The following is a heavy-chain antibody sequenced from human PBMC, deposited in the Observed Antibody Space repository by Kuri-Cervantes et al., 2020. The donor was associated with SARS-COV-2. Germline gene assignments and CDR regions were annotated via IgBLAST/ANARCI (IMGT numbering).Heavy chain of an antibody. D-gene: IGHD3-22*01. CDR1: GFTFSSYA. Sequence: GGSLRLSCVASGFTFSSYAMSWVRQAPGKGLEWVSVISSSGGSTYYVDSVKGRFTISRDNSKNTLYLEVNSLRAEDTAVYYCAKGDSSGYYYVTVWGQGTLVTVSS. CDR3: AKGDSSGYYYVTV. V-gene: IGHV3-23*01. CDR2: ISSSGGST. J-gene: IGHJ4*02.